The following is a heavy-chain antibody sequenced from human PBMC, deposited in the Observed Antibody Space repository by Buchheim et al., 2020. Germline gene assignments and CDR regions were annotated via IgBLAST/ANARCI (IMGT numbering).Heavy chain of an antibody. V-gene: IGHV3-33*01. CDR2: MYYDGKNE. CDR1: GFDFNNYA. D-gene: IGHD6-19*01. CDR3: ATDPYASAWYYFDN. J-gene: IGHJ4*02. Sequence: QVQLVESGGSVVQPGGSLRLSCAASGFDFNNYAMHWVRQVPGKGLEWVAVMYYDGKNEFYGDSVRGRFTISRDNSGRLLYLQMNNLRAEDTAIYYCATDPYASAWYYFDNWGQGT.